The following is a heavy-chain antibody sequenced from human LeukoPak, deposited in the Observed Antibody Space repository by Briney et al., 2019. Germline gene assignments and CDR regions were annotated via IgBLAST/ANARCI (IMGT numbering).Heavy chain of an antibody. V-gene: IGHV3-30*03. Sequence: GRSLRLSCAASGFTFSSYGMHWVRQAPGKGLEWVAVISYDGSNKYYADSVKGRFTISRDNSKNTLYLQMNSLRAEDTAVYYCARYVYGVVTSFDYWGQGTLVTVSS. J-gene: IGHJ4*02. D-gene: IGHD3-3*01. CDR1: GFTFSSYG. CDR2: ISYDGSNK. CDR3: ARYVYGVVTSFDY.